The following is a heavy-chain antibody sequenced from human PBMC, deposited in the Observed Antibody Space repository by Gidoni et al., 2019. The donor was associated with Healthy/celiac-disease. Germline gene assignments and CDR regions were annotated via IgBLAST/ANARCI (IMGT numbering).Heavy chain of an antibody. CDR3: ARHVGRAPDY. V-gene: IGHV4-39*01. CDR2: IYYSGST. CDR1: GGSISSSSYY. D-gene: IGHD2-15*01. J-gene: IGHJ4*02. Sequence: QLQLQESGPGLVKPSETLSLTCTVSGGSISSSSYYWGWIRQPPGKGLEWIGRIYYSGSTYYNPSLKSRVTISVYTSKTQFSLKLSSVTAADTAVYYCARHVGRAPDYWGQGTLVTVSS.